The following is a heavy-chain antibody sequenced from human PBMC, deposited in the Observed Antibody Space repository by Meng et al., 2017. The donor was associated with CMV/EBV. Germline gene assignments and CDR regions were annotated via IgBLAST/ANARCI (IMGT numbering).Heavy chain of an antibody. D-gene: IGHD5-24*01. CDR3: ARGEMATIRPLDY. Sequence: GGSLRLSCAASGFTFSSYWMSWVRQAPGKGLEWVANIKQDGSEKYYVDSVKGRFTISRDNAKNSLYLQMNSLRAEDSAVYYCARGEMATIRPLDYWGQGTLVTVSS. CDR1: GFTFSSYW. J-gene: IGHJ4*02. V-gene: IGHV3-7*04. CDR2: IKQDGSEK.